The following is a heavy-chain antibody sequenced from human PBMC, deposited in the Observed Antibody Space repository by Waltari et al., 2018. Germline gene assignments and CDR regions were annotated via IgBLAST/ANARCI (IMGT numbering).Heavy chain of an antibody. D-gene: IGHD3-16*02. CDR1: GFTCSSYW. V-gene: IGHV3-7*01. CDR3: ARVITFGGVIVNAFDI. CDR2: IKEDGSEK. J-gene: IGHJ3*02. Sequence: EVQLVESGGGLVQPGGSLRLSCAASGFTCSSYWMIWVRQAPGKGLEWVANIKEDGSEKYYVDSVKGRFTISRDNAKNSLYLQMNSLRAEDTAVYYCARVITFGGVIVNAFDIWGQGTMVTVSS.